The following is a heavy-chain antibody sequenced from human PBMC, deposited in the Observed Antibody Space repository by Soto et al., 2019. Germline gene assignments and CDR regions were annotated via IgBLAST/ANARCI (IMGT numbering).Heavy chain of an antibody. V-gene: IGHV1-69*01. CDR3: ATGPPMVTTRGLEN. Sequence: QVQLEQSGAEAKKPGSSVKVSCKASGGNFNNYAINWVRQAPGQGLEWMGGIIPSFATANYVEKFQGRVTITADLSKSTAYMELRSLRSEDTAVYYCATGPPMVTTRGLENWGQGTLVTVYS. J-gene: IGHJ4*02. CDR2: IIPSFATA. D-gene: IGHD4-17*01. CDR1: GGNFNNYA.